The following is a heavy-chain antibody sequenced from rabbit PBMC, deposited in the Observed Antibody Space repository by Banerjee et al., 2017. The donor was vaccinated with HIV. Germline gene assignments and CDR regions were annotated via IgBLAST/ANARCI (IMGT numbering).Heavy chain of an antibody. Sequence: QSLVESGGGLVQPGGSLKLSCKASGFDFSSSYYMSWVRQAPGKGLEWIGCIYTGDGTTYYASWVNGRFSISKTSSTTVSLQMTSLTAADTATYFCAREESDGGGHLKLWGPGTLVTVS. CDR2: IYTGDGTT. J-gene: IGHJ4*01. V-gene: IGHV1S40*01. CDR3: AREESDGGGHLKL. D-gene: IGHD2-1*01. CDR1: GFDFSSSYY.